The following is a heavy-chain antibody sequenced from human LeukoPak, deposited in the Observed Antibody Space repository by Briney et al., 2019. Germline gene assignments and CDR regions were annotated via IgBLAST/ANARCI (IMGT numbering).Heavy chain of an antibody. CDR2: IYPGDSDT. CDR3: ARPSTGYSYGL. Sequence: GESLKISCKGFGYSFTSYWIGWVRQMPGKGLEWMGIIYPGDSDTRYSLSFQGQVTISADKSISTAYLQWSSLRASDTAIYYCARPSTGYSYGLWGQGTLVTVSS. CDR1: GYSFTSYW. J-gene: IGHJ4*02. V-gene: IGHV5-51*01. D-gene: IGHD5-18*01.